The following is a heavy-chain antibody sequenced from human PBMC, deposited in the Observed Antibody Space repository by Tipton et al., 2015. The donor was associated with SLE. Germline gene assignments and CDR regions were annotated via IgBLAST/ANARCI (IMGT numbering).Heavy chain of an antibody. CDR1: GGSFSGYY. CDR3: ARGFASSWYYFDY. D-gene: IGHD6-13*01. V-gene: IGHV4-34*01. CDR2: INHSGST. J-gene: IGHJ4*02. Sequence: TLSLTCAVYGGSFSGYYWSWIRQPPGKGLEWIGEINHSGSTNYNPSLKSRVTISVDKSKNQFSLKLSSVTAADTAVYYCARGFASSWYYFDYWGQGTLVTVSS.